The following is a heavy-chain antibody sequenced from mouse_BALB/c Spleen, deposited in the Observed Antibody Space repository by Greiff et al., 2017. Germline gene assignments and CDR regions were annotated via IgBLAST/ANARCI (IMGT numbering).Heavy chain of an antibody. Sequence: QVTLKVSGPGILQPSQTLSLTCSFSGFSLSTSGMGVSWIRQPSGKGLEWLAHIYWDDDKRYNPSLKSRLTISKDTSRNQVFLKITSVDTADTATYYCARRAEGTSLYFDYWGQGTTLTVSS. CDR2: IYWDDDK. J-gene: IGHJ2*01. CDR3: ARRAEGTSLYFDY. V-gene: IGHV8-12*01. D-gene: IGHD2-14*01. CDR1: GFSLSTSGMG.